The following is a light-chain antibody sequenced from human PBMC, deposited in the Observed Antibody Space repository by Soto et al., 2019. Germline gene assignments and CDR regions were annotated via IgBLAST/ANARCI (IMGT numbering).Light chain of an antibody. CDR1: QSVGSS. Sequence: EIVFAHAPGTLSFSPVERATPSCRALQSVGSSLAWYQQKPGQAPRLLIYDASNRATGIPARFSGSGSGTDFTLTISSLEPEDFAVYYCQQRRNWPPGITFGQGTRLEIK. J-gene: IGKJ5*01. V-gene: IGKV3-11*01. CDR3: QQRRNWPPGIT. CDR2: DAS.